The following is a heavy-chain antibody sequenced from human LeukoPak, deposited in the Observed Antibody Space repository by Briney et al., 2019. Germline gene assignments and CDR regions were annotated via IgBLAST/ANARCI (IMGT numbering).Heavy chain of an antibody. Sequence: GGSLRLSCAASGFIFSRFWMSWFRQAPGKRLEWVANIKRDGSEKTYVDSVKGRFTISRDNAKNSLYLQMNSLRAEDTAIYYCAREQSGSSSSDGWGQGTLVTVSS. J-gene: IGHJ4*02. D-gene: IGHD6-6*01. CDR3: AREQSGSSSSDG. CDR2: IKRDGSEK. CDR1: GFIFSRFW. V-gene: IGHV3-7*01.